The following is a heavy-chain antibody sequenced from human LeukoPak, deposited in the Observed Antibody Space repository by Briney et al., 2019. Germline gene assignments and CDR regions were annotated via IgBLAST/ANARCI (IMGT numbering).Heavy chain of an antibody. CDR3: ARADGYTSPFDS. V-gene: IGHV4-30-4*07. CDR2: IHDSGST. D-gene: IGHD5-18*01. J-gene: IGHJ4*02. Sequence: PSETLSLTCAVSGDSISSGGYSWSWIRQTPGKGLEWIAYIHDSGSTYNNPSLKTRLSISIDTSKNQFSLKLNSVTAADTAVYYCARADGYTSPFDSWGQGTLVTVSS. CDR1: GDSISSGGYS.